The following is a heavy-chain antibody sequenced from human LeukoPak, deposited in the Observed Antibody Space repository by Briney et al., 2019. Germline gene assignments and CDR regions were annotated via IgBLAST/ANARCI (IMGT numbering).Heavy chain of an antibody. D-gene: IGHD6-19*01. J-gene: IGHJ4*02. Sequence: PGGSLGLSCAASGSTFSSYAMSWVRQAPGKGLEWVSAISGSGGSTYYADSVKGRFTISRDNSKNTLYLQMNSLRAEDTAVYYCAKNPGYSSGWYYRYWGQGTLVTVSS. CDR1: GSTFSSYA. CDR2: ISGSGGST. CDR3: AKNPGYSSGWYYRY. V-gene: IGHV3-23*01.